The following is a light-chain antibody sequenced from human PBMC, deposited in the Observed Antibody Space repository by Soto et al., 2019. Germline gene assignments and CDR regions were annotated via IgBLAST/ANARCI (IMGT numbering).Light chain of an antibody. J-gene: IGKJ1*01. CDR2: GAS. CDR1: QSVSSGF. V-gene: IGKV3-20*01. CDR3: QQYEISPRT. Sequence: EIVLTQSPGTLSLSPGERATLFCRASQSVSSGFLAWYQQKPGQAPRLLMYGASYRATGIPDRFSGSGSGTDFTLTISRLEPEDFALYFCQQYEISPRTVGQGTKVDSK.